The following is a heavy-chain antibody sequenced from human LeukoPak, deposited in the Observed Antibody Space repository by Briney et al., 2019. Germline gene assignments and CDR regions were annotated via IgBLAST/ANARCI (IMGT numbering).Heavy chain of an antibody. Sequence: VKVSCKASGYTFTSYDINWVRQATGQGLEWMGWMNPNSGNTGYAQKFQGRVTMTRNTSISTAYMELSSLRSEDTAVYYCARGGGSGRFYYYYMDVWGKGTTVTISS. CDR3: ARGGGSGRFYYYYMDV. CDR2: MNPNSGNT. CDR1: GYTFTSYD. V-gene: IGHV1-8*01. J-gene: IGHJ6*03. D-gene: IGHD1-26*01.